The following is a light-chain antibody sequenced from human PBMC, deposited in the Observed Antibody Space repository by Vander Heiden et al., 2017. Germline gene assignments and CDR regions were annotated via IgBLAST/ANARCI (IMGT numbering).Light chain of an antibody. V-gene: IGLV3-21*02. CDR3: QVWDSTTDHHV. CDR2: DDS. Sequence: SYVLTQPPSVSVAPGQTAKITCGGKNIGSKSVPWYQQRPGQAPVLVVYDDSDRPSGIPERFSGSNSGNAATLTISRVEAGDEADYYCQVWDSTTDHHVFATGTKVTVL. J-gene: IGLJ1*01. CDR1: NIGSKS.